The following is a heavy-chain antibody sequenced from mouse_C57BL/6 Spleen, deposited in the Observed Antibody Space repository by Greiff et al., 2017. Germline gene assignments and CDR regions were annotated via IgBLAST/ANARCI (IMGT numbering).Heavy chain of an antibody. Sequence: QVQLQQSDAELVKPGASVKISCKVSGYTFTDPTIHWMKQRPEQGLEWIGYIYPRDGSTKYNEKFKGKATLTADKSSSTAYMQLNSLTSEDSAVYFCARDYYGSSYPYWYFDVWGTGTTVTVSS. V-gene: IGHV1-78*01. CDR1: GYTFTDPT. D-gene: IGHD1-1*01. CDR3: ARDYYGSSYPYWYFDV. CDR2: IYPRDGST. J-gene: IGHJ1*03.